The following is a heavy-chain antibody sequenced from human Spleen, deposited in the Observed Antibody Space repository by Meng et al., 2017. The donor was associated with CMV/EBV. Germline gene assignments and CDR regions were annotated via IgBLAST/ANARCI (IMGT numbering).Heavy chain of an antibody. D-gene: IGHD3-3*02. CDR2: ISYSGST. CDR1: GGSISSYY. V-gene: IGHV4-59*12. CDR3: ARENTFMESAFDI. J-gene: IGHJ3*02. Sequence: SETLSLTCTVSGGSISSYYWSWIRQPPGKGLEWIGYISYSGSTNYNPSLKSRVTISVDTSKNQFSLKLSSLTAADTAVYYCARENTFMESAFDIWGQGTMVTVSS.